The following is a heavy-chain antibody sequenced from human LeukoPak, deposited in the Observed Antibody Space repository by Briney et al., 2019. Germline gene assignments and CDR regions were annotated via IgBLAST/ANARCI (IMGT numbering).Heavy chain of an antibody. CDR3: ARGLYDNYYGSGSYYTDY. D-gene: IGHD3-10*01. Sequence: GASVTVSCKASGYTFTSYDMNWVRQATGQGLEWMGWMNPNSGNTGYAQKFQGRVTITRNTSISTAYMELSSLRSEDTAVYYCARGLYDNYYGSGSYYTDYWGQGTLVTVSS. J-gene: IGHJ4*02. V-gene: IGHV1-8*03. CDR2: MNPNSGNT. CDR1: GYTFTSYD.